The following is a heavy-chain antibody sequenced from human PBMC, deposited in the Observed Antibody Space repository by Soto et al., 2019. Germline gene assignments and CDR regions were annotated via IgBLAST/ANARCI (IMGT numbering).Heavy chain of an antibody. CDR1: GGSISTNY. D-gene: IGHD3-22*01. Sequence: QVQLQESGPGLVKSSETLSLTCTVSGGSISTNYWSWIRQPPGKGLEWIGYIYNSGSSNYNPSLKSRVTISVDTSKNHFSLQLASVTAADTAVYYCARGDSHSSGYLIVGVLTQWGQGNLVTVSS. J-gene: IGHJ4*02. CDR3: ARGDSHSSGYLIVGVLTQ. CDR2: IYNSGSS. V-gene: IGHV4-59*01.